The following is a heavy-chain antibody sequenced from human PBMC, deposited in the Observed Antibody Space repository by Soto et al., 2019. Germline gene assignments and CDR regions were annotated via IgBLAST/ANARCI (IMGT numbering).Heavy chain of an antibody. J-gene: IGHJ6*02. CDR3: AKDTKNQYYDYAGVYYYYGMDV. Sequence: SGGSLRLSCAASGFTFSSYGMHWVRQAPGKGLEWVAVISYDGSNKYYADSVKGRFTISRDNSKNTLYLQMNSLRAEDTAVYYCAKDTKNQYYDYAGVYYYYGMDVWGQGTTVTVSS. CDR2: ISYDGSNK. D-gene: IGHD3-16*01. CDR1: GFTFSSYG. V-gene: IGHV3-30*18.